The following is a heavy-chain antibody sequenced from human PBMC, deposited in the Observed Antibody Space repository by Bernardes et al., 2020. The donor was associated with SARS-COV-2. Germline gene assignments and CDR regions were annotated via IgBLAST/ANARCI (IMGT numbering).Heavy chain of an antibody. CDR1: GFSLTTTGVG. J-gene: IGHJ4*02. Sequence: GPTLVKPTQTLTLTCTFSGFSLTTTGVGVGWIRQPPGKALEWLALIYWDDDERYSPSLKTRLTISKDTSKNQVALTMTNMDPVDTATYYCARRFLIAPNGEGFDYWGQGTLVTVSS. CDR2: IYWDDDE. V-gene: IGHV2-5*02. CDR3: ARRFLIAPNGEGFDY. D-gene: IGHD2-8*01.